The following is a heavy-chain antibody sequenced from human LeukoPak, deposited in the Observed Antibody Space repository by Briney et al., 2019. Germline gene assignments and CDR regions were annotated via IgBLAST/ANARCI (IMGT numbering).Heavy chain of an antibody. CDR1: GYTFTEYY. CDR2: INPNSGGA. CDR3: ARGQSLNDY. V-gene: IGHV1-2*02. Sequence: GGSVKVSCKASGYTFTEYYMHWVRQAPGQGLKWMGWINPNSGGANYAEKFQGRVTMTRDTSISTAYMELSRLRYDDTALYYCARGQSLNDYWGQGTLVTVST. J-gene: IGHJ4*02.